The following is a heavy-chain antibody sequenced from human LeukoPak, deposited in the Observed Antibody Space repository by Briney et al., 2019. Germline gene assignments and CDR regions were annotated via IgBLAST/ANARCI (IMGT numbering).Heavy chain of an antibody. CDR1: GGSISSSSYY. Sequence: SETLSLTCTVSGGSISSSSYYWGWIRQPPGKGLEWIGSIYYSGSTYYNPSLKSQVTISVDTTKNQSSLKLSSVTAADTAVYYCARSRGGYSYGSKFDYWGQGTLVTVSS. D-gene: IGHD5-18*01. V-gene: IGHV4-39*01. CDR3: ARSRGGYSYGSKFDY. J-gene: IGHJ4*02. CDR2: IYYSGST.